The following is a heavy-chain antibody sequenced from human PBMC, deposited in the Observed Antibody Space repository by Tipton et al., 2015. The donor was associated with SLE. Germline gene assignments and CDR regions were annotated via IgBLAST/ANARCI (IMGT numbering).Heavy chain of an antibody. CDR1: GGSFSGYS. J-gene: IGHJ4*02. V-gene: IGHV4-34*01. D-gene: IGHD6-13*01. CDR3: ARGSSSWRG. CDR2: LNHGGST. Sequence: TLSLTCAVYGGSFSGYSWNWIRQPPGKGLEWIGELNHGGSTNYNPSLKSRVTILVDTSKNQFSLKLSSVTAADTAVYYCARGSSSWRGWGQGTLVTVSS.